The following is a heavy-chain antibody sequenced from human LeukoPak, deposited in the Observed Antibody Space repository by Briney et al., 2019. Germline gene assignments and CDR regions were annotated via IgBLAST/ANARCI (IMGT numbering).Heavy chain of an antibody. D-gene: IGHD6-13*01. V-gene: IGHV3-7*01. Sequence: GGSLRLSCAASGFTFSGHSMTWVRQAPGKGPEWVANINLDGSERFYVDFVKGRFTISRDNADNSMYLQMNSLRAEDTAVYYCGRVIAGAIDYWGQGTLVTVSS. CDR2: INLDGSER. CDR3: GRVIAGAIDY. J-gene: IGHJ4*02. CDR1: GFTFSGHS.